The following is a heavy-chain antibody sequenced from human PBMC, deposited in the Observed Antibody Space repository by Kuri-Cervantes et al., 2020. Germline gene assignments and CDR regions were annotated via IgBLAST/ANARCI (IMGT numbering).Heavy chain of an antibody. D-gene: IGHD1-7*01. CDR3: ARAPYNWNYAYGMDV. CDR2: IYYSGST. J-gene: IGHJ6*02. CDR1: GGSISSSSYY. Sequence: SETLSLTCTVSGGSISSSSYYWGWIRQPPGKGLEWIGSIYYSGSTYYNPSLKSRVTISVDTSKNQFSLKLSSVTAADTAVYYCARAPYNWNYAYGMDVWGQGTTVTVSS. V-gene: IGHV4-39*01.